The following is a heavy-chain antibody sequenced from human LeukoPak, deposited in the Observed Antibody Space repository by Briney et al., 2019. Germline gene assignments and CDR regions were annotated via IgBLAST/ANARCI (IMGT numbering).Heavy chain of an antibody. CDR3: ARGPPSGCSSTGCYLSY. Sequence: GSLRLSCAASGFTFSSYSMNWVRQAPGKGLEWVSSISSSSSYIYYADSVKGRFTISRDNAKNSLYLQMNSLRAEDTAVYYCARGPPSGCSSTGCYLSYWGQGTLVTVSS. CDR1: GFTFSSYS. V-gene: IGHV3-21*01. D-gene: IGHD2-2*01. CDR2: ISSSSSYI. J-gene: IGHJ4*02.